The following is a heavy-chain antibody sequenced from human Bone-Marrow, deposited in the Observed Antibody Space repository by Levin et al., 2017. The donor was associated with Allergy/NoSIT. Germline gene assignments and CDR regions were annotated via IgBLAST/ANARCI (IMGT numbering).Heavy chain of an antibody. CDR2: ISYSGST. J-gene: IGHJ6*03. Sequence: SETLSLTCSVSGGSVSSGSFYWTWLRQPPGKGLEWIGYISYSGSTNYHPSLKSRVTISIDTSKNQLSLKLSSVTAADTALYFCARAEGFYYYYMDVWGKGTTVTVSS. V-gene: IGHV4-61*01. CDR3: ARAEGFYYYYMDV. CDR1: GGSVSSGSFY.